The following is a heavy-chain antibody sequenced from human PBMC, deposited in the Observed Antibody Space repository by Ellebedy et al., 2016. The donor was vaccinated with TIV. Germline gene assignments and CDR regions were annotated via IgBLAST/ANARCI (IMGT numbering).Heavy chain of an antibody. V-gene: IGHV3-7*03. D-gene: IGHD3-3*01. Sequence: GGSLRLXXAASGFTFSSYWMSWVRQAPGKGLEWVANIKQDGSEKYYVDSVKGRFTISRDNAKNSLYLQMNSLRAEDTAVYFCARVKGFLEWFPWVDPWGQGTLVTGSS. CDR1: GFTFSSYW. J-gene: IGHJ5*02. CDR2: IKQDGSEK. CDR3: ARVKGFLEWFPWVDP.